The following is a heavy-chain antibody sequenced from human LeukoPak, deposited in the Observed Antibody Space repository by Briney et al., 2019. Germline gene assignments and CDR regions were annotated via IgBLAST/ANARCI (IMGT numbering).Heavy chain of an antibody. V-gene: IGHV5-51*01. Sequence: GESLKISCKGSGYGFTSYWIAWVRQMPGKGLEWMGIIYPHDSHTTYNPSFEGLVTISADKSISTAYLQWSSLRASDSATYYCARSFVAGAGYYYGLDVWGQGAMVTVSS. CDR1: GYGFTSYW. CDR2: IYPHDSHT. CDR3: ARSFVAGAGYYYGLDV. J-gene: IGHJ6*02. D-gene: IGHD6-19*01.